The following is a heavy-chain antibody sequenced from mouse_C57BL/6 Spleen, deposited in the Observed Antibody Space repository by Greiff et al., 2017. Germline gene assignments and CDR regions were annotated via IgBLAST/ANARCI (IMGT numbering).Heavy chain of an antibody. D-gene: IGHD2-5*01. V-gene: IGHV1-47*01. CDR3: ARNYYSNSRWYFDV. Sequence: LQESGAELVKPGASVKMSCKASGYTFTTYPIEWMKQNHGKSLEWIGNFHPYNDDTKYNEKFKGKATLTVEESSSTVYLELSRLTSDDSAVYYCARNYYSNSRWYFDVWGTGTTVTVSS. CDR1: GYTFTTYP. CDR2: FHPYNDDT. J-gene: IGHJ1*03.